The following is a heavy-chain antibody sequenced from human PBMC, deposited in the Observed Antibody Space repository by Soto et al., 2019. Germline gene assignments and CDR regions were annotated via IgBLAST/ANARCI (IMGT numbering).Heavy chain of an antibody. CDR1: GGSISSSSYY. Sequence: PSETLSLTCTVSGGSISSSSYYWGWIRQPPGKGLEWIGSIYYSGSTYYNPSLKSRVTISVDTSKNQFSLKLSSVTAPDTAVYYCQGGGIYYYYGMDVWGQGTTVTVSS. J-gene: IGHJ6*02. D-gene: IGHD3-16*01. V-gene: IGHV4-39*01. CDR3: QGGGIYYYYGMDV. CDR2: IYYSGST.